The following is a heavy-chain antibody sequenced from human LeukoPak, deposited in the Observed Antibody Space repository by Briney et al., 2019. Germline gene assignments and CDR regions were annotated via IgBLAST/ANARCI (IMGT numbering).Heavy chain of an antibody. Sequence: PSETLSLTCTVSGVSISSSSYYWGWIRQPPGKGLEWIGSIYYSGSTYYNPSLKSRVTISVDTSKNQFSLKLSSVTAADTAVYYCAREVAIFGVLDVWGQGTTVTVSS. CDR1: GVSISSSSYY. CDR2: IYYSGST. J-gene: IGHJ6*02. D-gene: IGHD3-3*01. CDR3: AREVAIFGVLDV. V-gene: IGHV4-39*02.